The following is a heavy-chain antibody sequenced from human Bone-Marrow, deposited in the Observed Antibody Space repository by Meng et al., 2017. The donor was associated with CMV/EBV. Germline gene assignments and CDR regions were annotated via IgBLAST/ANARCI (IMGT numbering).Heavy chain of an antibody. Sequence: GSLRLSCTVSGGSISSSSYYWGWIRQPPGKGLEWIGSIYYSRSTYYNPSLKSRVTISVDTSKNQFSLKLSSVTAADTAVYYCARAGGRVDYWGQGTLVTVSS. J-gene: IGHJ4*02. V-gene: IGHV4-39*07. D-gene: IGHD4-23*01. CDR3: ARAGGRVDY. CDR2: IYYSRST. CDR1: GGSISSSSYY.